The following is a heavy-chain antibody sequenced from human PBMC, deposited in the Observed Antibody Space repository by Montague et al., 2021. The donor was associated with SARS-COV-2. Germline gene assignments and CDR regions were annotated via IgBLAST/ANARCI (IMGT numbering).Heavy chain of an antibody. V-gene: IGHV4-59*11. D-gene: IGHD2-15*01. CDR2: VYYSGRS. Sequence: SETLSLTCTVSGDSISTRYWAWIRKPPWKGLEWIGYVYYSGRSSYNSSLKRRVTISVAMSKNQVSLNLRSVTAADTAVYFCLRADRRDPGTPHLYYYKGMDLWGQGTTVTVSS. J-gene: IGHJ6*02. CDR3: LRADRRDPGTPHLYYYKGMDL. CDR1: GDSISTRY.